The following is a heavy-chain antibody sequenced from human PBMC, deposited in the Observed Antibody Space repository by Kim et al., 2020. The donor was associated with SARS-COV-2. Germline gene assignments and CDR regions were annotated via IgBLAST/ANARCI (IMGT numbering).Heavy chain of an antibody. CDR1: GGSISSYY. J-gene: IGHJ4*02. D-gene: IGHD3-3*01. CDR2: IYYTGST. Sequence: LETLSLTCTVSGGSISSYYWSWIRQPPGKGLEWIGYIYYTGSTNYNPSLKSRVTISVDTSKNQFSLKLSSVTAADTAVYYCARAAIFGTWDYWGQGTLVTVSS. V-gene: IGHV4-59*01. CDR3: ARAAIFGTWDY.